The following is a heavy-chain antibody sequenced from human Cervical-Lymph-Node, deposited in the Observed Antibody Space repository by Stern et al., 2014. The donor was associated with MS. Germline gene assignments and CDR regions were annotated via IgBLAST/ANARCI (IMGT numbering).Heavy chain of an antibody. V-gene: IGHV3-21*01. CDR1: GFTFSSYS. J-gene: IGHJ4*02. Sequence: VQLVESGGGLVTPGGSVRVSCEASGFTFSSYSMNWVRQAPGKGLEWVSLISSSSSYISYADSVKGRFAITRDNAKTSLYLQMNILRAEDTAVYYCARDNFEYSTESFDYWGQGTLVTVSS. D-gene: IGHD6-6*01. CDR3: ARDNFEYSTESFDY. CDR2: ISSSSSYI.